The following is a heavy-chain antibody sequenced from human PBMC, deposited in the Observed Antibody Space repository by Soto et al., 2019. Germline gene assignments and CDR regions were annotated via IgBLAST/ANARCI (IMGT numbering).Heavy chain of an antibody. Sequence: EVQLVESGGGLVKPGGSLRLSCAASGFTFSSYSMNWVRQAPGKGLEWVSSISSSSSYIYYADSVKGRFTISRDNAKNSLYLQINSLRAEDTAVYYCAPTVTTVGVDYWGQGTLVTVSS. CDR1: GFTFSSYS. V-gene: IGHV3-21*01. CDR2: ISSSSSYI. D-gene: IGHD4-17*01. CDR3: APTVTTVGVDY. J-gene: IGHJ4*02.